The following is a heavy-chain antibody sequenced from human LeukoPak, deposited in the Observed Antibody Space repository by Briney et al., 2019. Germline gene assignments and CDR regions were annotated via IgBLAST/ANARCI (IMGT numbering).Heavy chain of an antibody. CDR3: AREDKGYCSSTSCLSWFDP. V-gene: IGHV1-2*02. CDR2: INPNSGGT. CDR1: GYTFTGYY. J-gene: IGHJ5*02. Sequence: GASVKVSCKASGYTFTGYYMHWVRQAPGQGLEWMGWINPNSGGTNYAQKFQGRVTMTRDTSISTAYMELSRLRSDDTAVYYCAREDKGYCSSTSCLSWFDPWGQGPLVTVSS. D-gene: IGHD2-2*01.